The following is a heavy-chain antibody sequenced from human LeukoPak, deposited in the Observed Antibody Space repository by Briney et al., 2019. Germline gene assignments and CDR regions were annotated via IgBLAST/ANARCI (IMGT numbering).Heavy chain of an antibody. J-gene: IGHJ4*02. Sequence: PGTSLRLSCAASGFSFTSYCMHWVRQAPGKGLEWVALITYDGYYKYYSDSVKGRFTISSDTSKNTLYLQMNSLRAEDTAVYYCARDLSPVVRASPMGYWGQGTLVTVSS. V-gene: IGHV3-30*03. CDR2: ITYDGYYK. CDR3: ARDLSPVVRASPMGY. D-gene: IGHD3-10*01. CDR1: GFSFTSYC.